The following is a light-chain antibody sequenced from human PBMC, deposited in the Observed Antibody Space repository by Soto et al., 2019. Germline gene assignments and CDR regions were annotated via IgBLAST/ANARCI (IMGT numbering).Light chain of an antibody. CDR1: QSVSSSQ. V-gene: IGKV3-20*01. CDR3: QQYGSSLIT. J-gene: IGKJ5*01. Sequence: EIALTQSPGTVSLSPGERATLSCRTSQSVSSSQLAWYHHRPGHAPRHLIYGASNRATGIPSRFSGSGSGTDFTLTISRLEPEDFAVYYCQQYGSSLITFGQGTRLGIK. CDR2: GAS.